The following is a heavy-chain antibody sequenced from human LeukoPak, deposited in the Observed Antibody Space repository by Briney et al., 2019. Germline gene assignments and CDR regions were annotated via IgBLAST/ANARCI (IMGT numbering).Heavy chain of an antibody. CDR2: INHSGST. CDR3: ARALNGDYSFFDY. V-gene: IGHV4-34*01. Sequence: SETLSLTCAVYGGSFSGYYWSWIRQPPGKGLEWIGEINHSGSTNYNPSLKSRVTISVDTSKNQFSLKLSSVTAADTAVYYCARALNGDYSFFDYWGQGTLVTVSS. J-gene: IGHJ4*02. D-gene: IGHD4-17*01. CDR1: GGSFSGYY.